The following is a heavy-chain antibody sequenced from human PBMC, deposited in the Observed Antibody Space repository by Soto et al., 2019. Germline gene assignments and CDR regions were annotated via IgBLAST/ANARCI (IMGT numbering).Heavy chain of an antibody. CDR2: IGTAADT. J-gene: IGHJ4*02. Sequence: PGGSLRLSCAASGFTFSRYDMYWVRQATGKGLEWVSAIGTAADTYYPASVQGRFIISRENAKNSLYLQMNSLRAGDTAVYYCVRARGGEYFGEQLSWGQGTLVTVS. CDR3: VRARGGEYFGEQLS. CDR1: GFTFSRYD. V-gene: IGHV3-13*04. D-gene: IGHD3-10*01.